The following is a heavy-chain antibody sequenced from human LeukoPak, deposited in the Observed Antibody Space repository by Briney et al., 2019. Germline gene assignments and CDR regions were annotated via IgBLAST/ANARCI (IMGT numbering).Heavy chain of an antibody. Sequence: PGGSLRLSCAASGFTFSSYAMSWVRQAPGKGLEWVSAISGSGGSTYYADSVKGRFTISRDNSKNTLYLQMNSLRAEDTAVYYCAKEPYNWNYVGGSWFDPWGQGTLVTVSS. CDR1: GFTFSSYA. J-gene: IGHJ5*02. V-gene: IGHV3-23*01. D-gene: IGHD1-7*01. CDR3: AKEPYNWNYVGGSWFDP. CDR2: ISGSGGST.